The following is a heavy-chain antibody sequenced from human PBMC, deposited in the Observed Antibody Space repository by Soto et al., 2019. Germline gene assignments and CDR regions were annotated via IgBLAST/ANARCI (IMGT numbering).Heavy chain of an antibody. CDR1: GYTFTSYG. V-gene: IGHV1-18*01. CDR3: ARSITMIVVGAFDI. CDR2: ISAYNGNT. Sequence: ASVKVSCKASGYTFTSYGISWVRQAPGQGLEWMGWISAYNGNTNYAQKLQGRVTMTTDTSTSTAYMELRSLRSDDTAVYYCARSITMIVVGAFDIWGQGTMVTVSS. D-gene: IGHD3-22*01. J-gene: IGHJ3*02.